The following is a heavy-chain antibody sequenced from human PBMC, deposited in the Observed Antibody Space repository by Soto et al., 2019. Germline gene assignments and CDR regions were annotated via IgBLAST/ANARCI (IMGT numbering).Heavy chain of an antibody. Sequence: GGSLRLSCAASGFTFSSYSMNWVRQAPGKGLEWVSSISSSSSYIYYADSVKGRFTISRDNAKNSLYLQMNSLRAEDTAVYYCARGIDIVVVVAARLADAFDIWGQGTMVTVSS. CDR1: GFTFSSYS. D-gene: IGHD2-15*01. V-gene: IGHV3-21*01. CDR3: ARGIDIVVVVAARLADAFDI. J-gene: IGHJ3*02. CDR2: ISSSSSYI.